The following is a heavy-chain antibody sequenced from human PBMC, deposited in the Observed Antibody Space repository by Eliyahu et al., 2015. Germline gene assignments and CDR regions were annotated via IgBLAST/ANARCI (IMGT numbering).Heavy chain of an antibody. CDR3: ARHLLNPTRRNYYMDV. Sequence: QLHLQESGPGLVKASETLSLTCAVSGGSISSSTYXWGWIRQPPRKGLEWIGSIHYSGTTYYNPSLKSRVTISIDTSKNQLSLKLSSVTAADTAVYYCARHLLNPTRRNYYMDVWGKGTTVTVSS. CDR2: IHYSGTT. J-gene: IGHJ6*03. D-gene: IGHD1-26*01. CDR1: GGSISSSTYX. V-gene: IGHV4-39*01.